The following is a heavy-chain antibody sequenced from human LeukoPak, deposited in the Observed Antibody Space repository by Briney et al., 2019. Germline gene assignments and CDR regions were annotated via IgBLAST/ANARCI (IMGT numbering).Heavy chain of an antibody. V-gene: IGHV4-31*03. J-gene: IGHJ6*04. CDR1: GGSISSGGYS. Sequence: SQTLSLTCTVSGGSISSGGYSWSWIRQHPGTGLEWIGYIYYSGSTYYNPSLKSRVTILVDTSKNQFSLKLSSVTAADTAVYYCARDIWNDGYYGMDVWGKGTTVTVSS. CDR3: ARDIWNDGYYGMDV. D-gene: IGHD1-1*01. CDR2: IYYSGST.